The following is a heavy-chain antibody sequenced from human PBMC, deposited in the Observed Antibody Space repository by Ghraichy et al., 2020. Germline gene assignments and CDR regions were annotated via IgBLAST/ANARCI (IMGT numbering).Heavy chain of an antibody. CDR1: GFTFSSYA. D-gene: IGHD3-22*01. Sequence: GGSLRLSCAASGFTFSSYAMSWVRQAPGKGLEWVSAISGSGGSTYYADSVKGRFTISRDNSKNTLYLQMNSLRAEDTAVYYCAKDRPTYYYDSSGYTNWGQGTLVTVSS. V-gene: IGHV3-23*01. J-gene: IGHJ4*02. CDR2: ISGSGGST. CDR3: AKDRPTYYYDSSGYTN.